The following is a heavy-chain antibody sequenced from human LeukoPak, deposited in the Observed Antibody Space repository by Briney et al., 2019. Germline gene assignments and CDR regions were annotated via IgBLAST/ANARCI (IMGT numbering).Heavy chain of an antibody. J-gene: IGHJ6*02. CDR2: IKQDGSEK. CDR1: GFIFSNYY. V-gene: IGHV3-7*01. CDR3: ARERWSLYSNDYYYYGLDV. D-gene: IGHD3-3*01. Sequence: PGGSLRLSCAASGFIFSNYYMNWVRQAPGKGLEWVAHIKQDGSEKNYVDSVKGRFTISRDNAKNSLYLQMNSLRAEDTAVYYCARERWSLYSNDYYYYGLDVRGQGTTVTVSS.